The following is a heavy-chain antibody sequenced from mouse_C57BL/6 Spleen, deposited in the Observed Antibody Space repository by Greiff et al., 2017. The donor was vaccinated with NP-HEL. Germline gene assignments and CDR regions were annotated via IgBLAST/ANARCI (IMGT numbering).Heavy chain of an antibody. CDR1: GYSITSGYY. Sequence: ESGPGLVKPSQSLSLTCSVTGYSITSGYYWNWIRQFPGNKLEWMGYISYDGSNNYNPSLKNRISITRDTSKNQFFLQLNSVTTEDTATYYCARGDYDGFAYWGQGTLVTVSA. J-gene: IGHJ3*01. V-gene: IGHV3-6*01. CDR2: ISYDGSN. D-gene: IGHD2-4*01. CDR3: ARGDYDGFAY.